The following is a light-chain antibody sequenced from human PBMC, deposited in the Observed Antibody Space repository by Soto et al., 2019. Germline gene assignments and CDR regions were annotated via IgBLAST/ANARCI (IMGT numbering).Light chain of an antibody. Sequence: QSVLTQPPSVSGSPGQSVTISCTGTSRDVGTYNRVSWYQQPPGTAPKLMIYEVSYRPSGVPDRFSGSKSGNTASLTISGLQAEDEADYYCSSYTITSAVVFGGGTKVTVL. V-gene: IGLV2-18*02. CDR3: SSYTITSAVV. CDR2: EVS. J-gene: IGLJ2*01. CDR1: SRDVGTYNR.